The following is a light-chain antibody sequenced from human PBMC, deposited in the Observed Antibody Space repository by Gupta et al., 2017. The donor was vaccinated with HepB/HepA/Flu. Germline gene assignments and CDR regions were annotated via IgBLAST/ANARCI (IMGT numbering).Light chain of an antibody. CDR1: SSNIGDNYNY. CDR3: LTWDVSLSFGV. CDR2: DNY. J-gene: IGLJ1*01. V-gene: IGLV1-51*01. Sequence: QSALTQPPSVSAAPGQKVSISCSGSSSNIGDNYNYVSWYQQFPGAAPKLLIYDNYKRPSEIPERFSGSRSGTSATLDITGLQTGDEAYYYCLTWDVSLSFGVFGTGTKVTVL.